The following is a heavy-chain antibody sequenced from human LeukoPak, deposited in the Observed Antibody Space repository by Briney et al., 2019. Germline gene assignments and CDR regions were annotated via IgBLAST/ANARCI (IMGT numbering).Heavy chain of an antibody. CDR1: GFTVSSDY. CDR2: IYRGGST. CDR3: ARNWFDP. J-gene: IGHJ5*02. V-gene: IGHV3-53*05. Sequence: PGGTLRLSSAASGFTVSSDYMSWVRQAPGKGLEWISVIYRGGSTYYADSVKGRFTISRDKSKNTVYLQMNSLRFEDTAMYYCARNWFDPWGQGTLVTVSS.